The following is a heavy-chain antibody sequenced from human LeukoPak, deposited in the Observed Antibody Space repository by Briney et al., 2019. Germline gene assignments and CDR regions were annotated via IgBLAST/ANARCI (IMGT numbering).Heavy chain of an antibody. D-gene: IGHD6-13*01. CDR3: ARERGEGIAAAIDY. Sequence: ASVKVSCKASGYTFTSYDINWVRQATGQGLEWMGWINPNSGGTNYAQKFQGRVTMTRDTSISTAYMELRSLRSDDTAVYYCARERGEGIAAAIDYWGQGTLVTVSS. CDR1: GYTFTSYD. V-gene: IGHV1-2*02. J-gene: IGHJ4*02. CDR2: INPNSGGT.